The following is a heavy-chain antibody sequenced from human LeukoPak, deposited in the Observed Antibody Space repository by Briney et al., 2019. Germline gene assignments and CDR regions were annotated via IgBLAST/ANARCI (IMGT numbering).Heavy chain of an antibody. V-gene: IGHV1-18*01. D-gene: IGHD2-2*01. CDR1: GYIFTSYY. Sequence: ASVKVSCKASGYIFTSYYIHWVRQAPGQGLEWVGWIYNYNGKTNYAQNFQDRVTMTTDTSTNTAYMELRSLRSDDTAVYYCAKEGAYCSDTSCHCDHWGQGTLVIVSS. CDR2: IYNYNGKT. CDR3: AKEGAYCSDTSCHCDH. J-gene: IGHJ4*02.